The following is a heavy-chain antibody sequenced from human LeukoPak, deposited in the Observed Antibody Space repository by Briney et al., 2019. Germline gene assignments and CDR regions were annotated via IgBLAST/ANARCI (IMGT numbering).Heavy chain of an antibody. CDR3: AKQLGYCSDGSCYFPY. D-gene: IGHD2-15*01. J-gene: IGHJ4*02. CDR1: GLTFSSYA. V-gene: IGHV3-23*01. CDR2: ISNNGGYT. Sequence: GGSLRLSCAASGLTFSSYAMSWVRQAPGKGLEWVSAISNNGGYTYYADSVQGRFTISRDNSKSTLCLQMNSLRAEDTAVYYCAKQLGYCSDGSCYFPYWGQGTLVTVSS.